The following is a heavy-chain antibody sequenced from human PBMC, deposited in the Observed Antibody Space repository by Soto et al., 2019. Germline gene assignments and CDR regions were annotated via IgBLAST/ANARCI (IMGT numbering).Heavy chain of an antibody. Sequence: EVQLVESGGGLVQPGGSVRLSCAASKLPITTYWMHWVRQAQGKGLVWVSRINSVGSSISYADAVKGRFTISRDNAKNTLYLQMNSLRVEDTAVYYCAREVSHGYVLRGMDVWGQGTTVTVFS. CDR1: KLPITTYW. D-gene: IGHD5-18*01. J-gene: IGHJ6*02. CDR3: AREVSHGYVLRGMDV. CDR2: INSVGSSI. V-gene: IGHV3-74*01.